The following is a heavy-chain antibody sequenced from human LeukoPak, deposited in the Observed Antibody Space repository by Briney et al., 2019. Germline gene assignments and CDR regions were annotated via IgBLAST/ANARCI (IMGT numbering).Heavy chain of an antibody. D-gene: IGHD6-13*01. V-gene: IGHV4-59*01. CDR3: ARDDKAAGTSWFDP. Sequence: PSETLSLTCTVSGGSISSYYWSWIRQPPGKGLEWIGYIYYSGSTNYNPSLKSRVTISVDTSKNQFSLKLSSVTAADTAMYYCARDDKAAGTSWFDPWGQGTLVTVSS. CDR2: IYYSGST. CDR1: GGSISSYY. J-gene: IGHJ5*02.